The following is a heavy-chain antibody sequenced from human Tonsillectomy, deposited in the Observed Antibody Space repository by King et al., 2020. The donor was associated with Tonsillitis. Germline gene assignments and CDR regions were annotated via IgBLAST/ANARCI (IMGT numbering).Heavy chain of an antibody. CDR3: ARRDGSNLIFDY. Sequence: VQLVESGGGLVKPGGSLRLSCAVSGFTFSDFYMSWIRQAPGKGLEWISFISSSGSAINYADYVKGRFTVSRADAKNSLYLQMNSLRAEDTAVYYCARRDGSNLIFDYWGQGTLVTVSS. D-gene: IGHD5-24*01. CDR2: ISSSGSAI. V-gene: IGHV3-11*01. J-gene: IGHJ4*02. CDR1: GFTFSDFY.